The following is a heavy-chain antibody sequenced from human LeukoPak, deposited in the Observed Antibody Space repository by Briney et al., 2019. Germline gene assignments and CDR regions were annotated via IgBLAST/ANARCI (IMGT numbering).Heavy chain of an antibody. CDR2: IYYSGST. D-gene: IGHD3-10*01. CDR3: ARDRVNYLWFGELSWEYYGRDV. V-gene: IGHV4-31*03. J-gene: IGHJ6*02. CDR1: GGSISSGGYY. Sequence: SETLSLTCTVSGGSISSGGYYWSWIRQHPGKGLEWIVYIYYSGSTYYNPYLKSRVTIPVDTSKNQFSLKLSSVTAADTAVYYCARDRVNYLWFGELSWEYYGRDVWGQGTTVTVSS.